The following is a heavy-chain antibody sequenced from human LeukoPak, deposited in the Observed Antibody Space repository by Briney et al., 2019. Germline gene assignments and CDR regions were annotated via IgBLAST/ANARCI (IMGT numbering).Heavy chain of an antibody. CDR1: SGSISSYY. V-gene: IGHV4-38-2*02. Sequence: SETLSLTCSVSSGSISSYYWGWIRQPPGKGLEWIGSIYHSGSTYYNPSLKSRVTISVDTSKNQFSLKLSSVTAADTAVYYCARQGGSYSGNYWGQGTLVTVSS. CDR2: IYHSGST. J-gene: IGHJ4*02. CDR3: ARQGGSYSGNY. D-gene: IGHD1-26*01.